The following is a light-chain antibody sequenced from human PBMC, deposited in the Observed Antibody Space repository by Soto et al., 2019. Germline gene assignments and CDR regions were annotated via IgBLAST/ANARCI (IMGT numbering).Light chain of an antibody. CDR1: QSIGTI. Sequence: DIQMTQSPSSLSASIGDRVTITCRASQSIGTILNWYQQKPGKAPKVLIYAASSLQSGVPSRFSGSGSGTEFTLTISSLQPEGFATYYCQQSYYNPSFGQGTRLEIK. V-gene: IGKV1-39*01. J-gene: IGKJ5*01. CDR2: AAS. CDR3: QQSYYNPS.